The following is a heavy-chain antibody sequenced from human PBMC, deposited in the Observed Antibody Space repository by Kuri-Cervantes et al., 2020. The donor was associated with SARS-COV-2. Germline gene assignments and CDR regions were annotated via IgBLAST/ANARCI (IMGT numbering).Heavy chain of an antibody. Sequence: SVKVSCKASGYTFTGYYMHWVRQAPGQGLEWMGRIIPILGTANYAQKFQGRVTITADKSTSTAYMELSSLRSEDTAVYYCARDFIAAAGIDYWGQGTLVTVSS. V-gene: IGHV1-69*08. CDR1: GYTFTGYY. J-gene: IGHJ4*02. CDR2: IIPILGTA. CDR3: ARDFIAAAGIDY. D-gene: IGHD6-13*01.